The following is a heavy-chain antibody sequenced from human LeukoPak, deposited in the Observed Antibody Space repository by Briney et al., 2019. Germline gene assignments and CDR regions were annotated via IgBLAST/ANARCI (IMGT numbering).Heavy chain of an antibody. CDR1: GDSVSSNTAA. D-gene: IGHD3-3*01. CDR3: ARDPSDDQGFDC. CDR2: TYYRSKWTY. J-gene: IGHJ5*01. V-gene: IGHV6-1*01. Sequence: SQTLSLTCAISGDSVSSNTAAWYWIRQSPSRGLEWLGRTYYRSKWTYEYAESVRSRITINEDTSKNQFSLHLNSVTPEDTAVYCCARDPSDDQGFDCWGQGTLVTVSS.